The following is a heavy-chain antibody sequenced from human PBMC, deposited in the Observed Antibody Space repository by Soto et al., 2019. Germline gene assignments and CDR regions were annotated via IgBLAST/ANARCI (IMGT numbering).Heavy chain of an antibody. Sequence: GGSLRLSCAASGFTFSSHAMNWVRQTSGKGLEWVSSISGSGGSTYYADSVKGRFTISRDNSKKTLHLQLSSLRAGDTAVYYCARDRDGYGSFDIWGLGTMVTVSS. CDR1: GFTFSSHA. V-gene: IGHV3-23*01. D-gene: IGHD5-18*01. CDR2: ISGSGGST. J-gene: IGHJ3*02. CDR3: ARDRDGYGSFDI.